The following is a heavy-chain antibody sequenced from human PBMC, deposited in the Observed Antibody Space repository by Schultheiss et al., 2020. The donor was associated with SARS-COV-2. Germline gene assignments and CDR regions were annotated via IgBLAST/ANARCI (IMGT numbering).Heavy chain of an antibody. V-gene: IGHV3-48*03. CDR1: GFTFSSYE. Sequence: GESLKISCAASGFTFSSYEMNWVRQAPGKGLEWVSYISSSGSTIYYADSVKGRFTISRDNSKNTLYLQMSSLRAEDTAVYYCVKAWSGYDLGGFDYWGQGTLVTVSS. CDR3: VKAWSGYDLGGFDY. D-gene: IGHD5-12*01. CDR2: ISSSGSTI. J-gene: IGHJ4*02.